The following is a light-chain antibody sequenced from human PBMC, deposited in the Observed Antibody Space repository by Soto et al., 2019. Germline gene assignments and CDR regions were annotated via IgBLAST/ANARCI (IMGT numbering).Light chain of an antibody. Sequence: EIVLTQSPGTLSLFPGDRATLSCRASQRVSNSYLAWFQQKPGQAPRLLIYDASSRAAGVPDRVSGGGSGIDFILTNSGLEPEDCALYFCQQYERPPFAFGQGTRLEI. CDR3: QQYERPPFA. J-gene: IGKJ2*01. CDR2: DAS. V-gene: IGKV3-20*01. CDR1: QRVSNSY.